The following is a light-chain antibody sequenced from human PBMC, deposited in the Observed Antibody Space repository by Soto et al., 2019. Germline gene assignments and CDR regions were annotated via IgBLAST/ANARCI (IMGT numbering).Light chain of an antibody. CDR3: QQSYRTPRT. J-gene: IGKJ1*01. V-gene: IGKV1-39*01. CDR1: QSISSY. Sequence: DIQMTQSPSSLSASVGDRVTITCRASQSISSYLNWYQQKPGKAPQFLIYAASSLQSGVPSRFSGSGSGTDFTLTISSLQPEDFATYYCQQSYRTPRTFGQGTKVEIK. CDR2: AAS.